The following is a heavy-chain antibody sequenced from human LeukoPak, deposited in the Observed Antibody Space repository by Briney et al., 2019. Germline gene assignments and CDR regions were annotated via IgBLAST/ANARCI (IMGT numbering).Heavy chain of an antibody. CDR1: RLTFGDFSDYY. Sequence: GGPLRLSCAASRLTFGDFSDYYMSWIRQTPGKGLEWLSYISNSGDTIYYADSVKGRFTISRDNAKKSLFLQMDGLRVEDTAVYYCVITAGRAGATDHWGQGALVTVSS. V-gene: IGHV3-11*04. D-gene: IGHD1-14*01. J-gene: IGHJ5*02. CDR3: VITAGRAGATDH. CDR2: ISNSGDTI.